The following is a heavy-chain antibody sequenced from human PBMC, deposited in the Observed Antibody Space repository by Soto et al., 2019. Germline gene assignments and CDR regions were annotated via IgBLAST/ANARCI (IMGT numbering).Heavy chain of an antibody. Sequence: SETLSLTCAVYGGSFSGYYWSWIRQPPGKGLEWIGEINHSGSTNYNPSLKSRVTISVDTSKNQFSLKLSSVTAADTAVYYCASGRIVVVPAAKYSSSSGMGYYYYYYGMDVWGQGTTVTSP. CDR1: GGSFSGYY. J-gene: IGHJ6*02. D-gene: IGHD2-2*01. V-gene: IGHV4-34*01. CDR2: INHSGST. CDR3: ASGRIVVVPAAKYSSSSGMGYYYYYYGMDV.